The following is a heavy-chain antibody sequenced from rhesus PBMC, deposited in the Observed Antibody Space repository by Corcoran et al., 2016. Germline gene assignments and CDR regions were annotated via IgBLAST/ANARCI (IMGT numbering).Heavy chain of an antibody. D-gene: IGHD6-25*01. Sequence: EVQLVESGGALAQPGGSLRLSCAASGFTFDDYAMGWVRQAPGKGLEWVSRISWNSGTIYYADSVKGRFTISRDNAKNSLFLQMDRLRAEDTAVYYCTRVSYSGSFSYWGQGVLVTVSS. CDR3: TRVSYSGSFSY. CDR2: ISWNSGTI. V-gene: IGHV3-134*01. J-gene: IGHJ4*01. CDR1: GFTFDDYA.